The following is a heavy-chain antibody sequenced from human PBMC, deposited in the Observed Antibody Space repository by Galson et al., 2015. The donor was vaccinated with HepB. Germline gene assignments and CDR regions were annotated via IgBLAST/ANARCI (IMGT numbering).Heavy chain of an antibody. Sequence: SLRLSCAASGFSFSDSWVHWLRQAPGKGLVWVSRINSDGTTTNYADSVKGRFTISRDNARNTLYLQMSSLRDEDTAVYYCARAGWYHFDYWGQGALVTVSS. CDR3: ARAGWYHFDY. D-gene: IGHD6-19*01. CDR2: INSDGTTT. V-gene: IGHV3-74*01. J-gene: IGHJ4*02. CDR1: GFSFSDSW.